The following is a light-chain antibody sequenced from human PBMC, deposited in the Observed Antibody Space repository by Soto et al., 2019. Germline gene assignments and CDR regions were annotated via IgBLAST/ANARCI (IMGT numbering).Light chain of an antibody. CDR2: ANS. J-gene: IGLJ1*01. V-gene: IGLV1-40*01. Sequence: QSVLTQPPSVSGAPGQRVTISCTGSDSNIGTGYAVHWYQQLPGTAPKLLIYANSNRPSGVPDRFSGSKSGTSASLAITGLQAEDEADYYCQSYDSSLTAVFGTGTKLTVL. CDR3: QSYDSSLTAV. CDR1: DSNIGTGYA.